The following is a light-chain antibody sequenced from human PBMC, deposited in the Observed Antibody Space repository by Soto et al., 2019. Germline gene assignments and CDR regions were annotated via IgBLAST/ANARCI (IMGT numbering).Light chain of an antibody. V-gene: IGLV2-14*01. J-gene: IGLJ2*01. CDR2: EVT. CDR1: SSDVGGYDY. CDR3: SSYTTISTII. Sequence: QSVLTQPASVSGSPRQSITISCTGTSSDVGGYDYVSWYQQHPGKAPKLMIYEVTNRPSGVSSRFSGSKSGNTASLTISGLQAEDEADYYCSSYTTISTIIFGGGTKLTVL.